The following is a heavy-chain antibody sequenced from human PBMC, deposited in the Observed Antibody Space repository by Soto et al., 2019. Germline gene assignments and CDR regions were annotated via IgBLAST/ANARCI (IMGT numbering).Heavy chain of an antibody. CDR3: ARQNWGCSGGSCYSTYFDY. V-gene: IGHV4-39*01. CDR1: GGSISSSSYY. CDR2: IYYSGST. J-gene: IGHJ4*02. D-gene: IGHD2-15*01. Sequence: SETLSLTCTVSGGSISSSSYYWGWIRQPPGKGLEWIGSIYYSGSTYYNPSLKSRVTISVDTSKNQFSLKLSSVTAADTAVYYCARQNWGCSGGSCYSTYFDYWGQGTLVTVS.